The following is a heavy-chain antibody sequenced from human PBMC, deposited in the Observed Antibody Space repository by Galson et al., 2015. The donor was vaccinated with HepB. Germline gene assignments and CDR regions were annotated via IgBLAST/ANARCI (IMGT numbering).Heavy chain of an antibody. J-gene: IGHJ3*02. D-gene: IGHD3-22*01. Sequence: ETLSLTCTVSGGSISSSSYYWGWIRQPPGKGLEWIGSIYYSGSTYYNPSLKSRVTISVDTSKNQFSLKLSSVTAADTAVYYCARPGGPDTYYYDSSGSQSHAFDIWGQGTMVTVSS. CDR2: IYYSGST. CDR1: GGSISSSSYY. CDR3: ARPGGPDTYYYDSSGSQSHAFDI. V-gene: IGHV4-39*01.